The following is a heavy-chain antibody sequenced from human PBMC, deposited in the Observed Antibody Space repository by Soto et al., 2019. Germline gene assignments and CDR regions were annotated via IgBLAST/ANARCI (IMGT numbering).Heavy chain of an antibody. CDR3: AKDTYYHDSSGYYVFDY. CDR2: ISYDGSNK. Sequence: QVQLVESGGGVVQPGRSLRLSCADSGFTFTDYGMHWVRQAPGKGLEWVAVISYDGSNKNYADSVKGRFTISRDNSKNTLYLQMNSVRDEDTGVYYCAKDTYYHDSSGYYVFDYWGQGTLVTVSS. D-gene: IGHD3-22*01. CDR1: GFTFTDYG. V-gene: IGHV3-30*18. J-gene: IGHJ4*02.